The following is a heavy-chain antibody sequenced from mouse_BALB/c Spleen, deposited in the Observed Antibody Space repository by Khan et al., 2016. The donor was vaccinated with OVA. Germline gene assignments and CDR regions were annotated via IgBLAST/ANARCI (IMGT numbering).Heavy chain of an antibody. D-gene: IGHD1-2*01. Sequence: QVQLKQSGPGLVQPSQSLSITCTVSGFSLTSYGIHWVRQSPGKGLEWLGVIWSGGSTDYNAAFISRLSISKANSKSPVFFKMNSLKADDTAICYCARNGVVHYYGCCGMDYWGQGASVTVSS. V-gene: IGHV2-4-1*01. J-gene: IGHJ4*01. CDR3: ARNGVVHYYGCCGMDY. CDR2: IWSGGST. CDR1: GFSLTSYG.